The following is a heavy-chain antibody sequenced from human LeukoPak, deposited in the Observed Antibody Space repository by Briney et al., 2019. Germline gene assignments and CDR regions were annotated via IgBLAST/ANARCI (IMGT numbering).Heavy chain of an antibody. J-gene: IGHJ6*03. V-gene: IGHV4-39*07. D-gene: IGHD1-26*01. Sequence: SETLSLTCTVAGGSISSSSYYWGWIRQPPGKGLEWIGSIYYSGSTYYNPPLKSRVTISVDTSKNQFSLKLSSVTAADTAVYYCARVGGSYYYYYMDVWGKGTTVSVSS. CDR1: GGSISSSSYY. CDR2: IYYSGST. CDR3: ARVGGSYYYYYMDV.